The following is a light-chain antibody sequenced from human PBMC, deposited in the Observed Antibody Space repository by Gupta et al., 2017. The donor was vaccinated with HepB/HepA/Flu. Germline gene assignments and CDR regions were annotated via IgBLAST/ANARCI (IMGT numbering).Light chain of an antibody. Sequence: QLVLTQSPSASASLGASVKLTCTLSSGHSTYNVVWYQHQPEKVPRFLMKVNSDGSHTKGDGIPDRFSGSTSGTDLYLIISSVQSEDEDDYYCQTWTTGSRVFGGGTKVTV. J-gene: IGLJ3*02. CDR3: QTWTTGSRV. CDR1: SGHSTYN. V-gene: IGLV4-69*01. CDR2: VNSDGSH.